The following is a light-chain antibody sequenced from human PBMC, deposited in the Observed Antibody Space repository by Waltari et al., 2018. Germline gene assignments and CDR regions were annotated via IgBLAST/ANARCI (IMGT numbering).Light chain of an antibody. CDR3: QQYHNLPSA. Sequence: DIQMTQSPSSLSVSVGDSVTISCQASQDIRDHLNWYQHKPGKAPKLLIYDASTLETGVPSKFSGSGSGTHFTFTISNLQPEDIATYYCQQYHNLPSAFGQGTKVEIK. V-gene: IGKV1-33*01. J-gene: IGKJ1*01. CDR2: DAS. CDR1: QDIRDH.